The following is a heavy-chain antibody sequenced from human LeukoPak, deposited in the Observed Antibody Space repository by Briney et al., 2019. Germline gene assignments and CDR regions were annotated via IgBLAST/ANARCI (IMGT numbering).Heavy chain of an antibody. CDR1: GVSISGTTYY. J-gene: IGHJ4*02. V-gene: IGHV4-39*01. CDR2: IHYSGSA. CDR3: ARLAQQFDY. Sequence: SETLSLTCTVSGVSISGTTYYWVWIRQPPGKGLEWIGSIHYSGSAYFNPSLKSRVTISVDTTKNQFSLKMSSVTTADTAVYYCARLAQQFDYWGQGTLVTVSS.